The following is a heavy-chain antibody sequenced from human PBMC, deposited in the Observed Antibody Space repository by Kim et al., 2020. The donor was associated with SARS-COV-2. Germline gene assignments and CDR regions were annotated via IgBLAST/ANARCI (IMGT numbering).Heavy chain of an antibody. D-gene: IGHD5-12*01. CDR3: ARYSGYDRRRHYYYYGMDV. J-gene: IGHJ6*02. CDR2: ISAYNGNT. V-gene: IGHV1-18*04. CDR1: GYTFTSYG. Sequence: ASVKVSCKASGYTFTSYGISWVRQAPGQGLEWMGWISAYNGNTNYAQKLQGRVTMTTDTSTSTAYMELRSLRFDDTAVYYCARYSGYDRRRHYYYYGMDVWGQGTTVTVSS.